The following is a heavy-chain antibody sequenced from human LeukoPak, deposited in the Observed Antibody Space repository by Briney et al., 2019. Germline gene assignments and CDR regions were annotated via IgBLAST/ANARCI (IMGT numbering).Heavy chain of an antibody. CDR3: ASAHENEEYFQH. CDR2: IKQDGSEK. V-gene: IGHV3-7*01. D-gene: IGHD1-1*01. Sequence: PGGSLRLSCAASGFTFSSYWMSWVRQAPGKGLEWVANIKQDGSEKYYVDSVKGRFTVSRDNAKNSLYLQMNSLRAEDTAVYYCASAHENEEYFQHWGQGTLVTVSS. CDR1: GFTFSSYW. J-gene: IGHJ1*01.